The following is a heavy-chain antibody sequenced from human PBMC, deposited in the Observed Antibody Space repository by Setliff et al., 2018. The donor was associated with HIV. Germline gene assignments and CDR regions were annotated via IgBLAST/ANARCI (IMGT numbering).Heavy chain of an antibody. Sequence: GGSLRLSCAASGFTFRNYKFNWVRQAPGKGLEWVSSISGSGRKTYYGDSVKGRFTISRDNSWDTVDLQMNTLRAEDTAVYYCAKVPLFVVVPAALGGMDVWGQGTTVTV. V-gene: IGHV3-23*01. D-gene: IGHD2-2*01. CDR2: ISGSGRKT. CDR3: AKVPLFVVVPAALGGMDV. J-gene: IGHJ6*02. CDR1: GFTFRNYK.